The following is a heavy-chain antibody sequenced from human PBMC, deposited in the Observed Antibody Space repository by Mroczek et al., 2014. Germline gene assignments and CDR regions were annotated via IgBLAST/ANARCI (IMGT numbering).Heavy chain of an antibody. D-gene: IGHD3-22*01. J-gene: IGHJ5*02. Sequence: QVQLQESGPGLVKPSETLSLTCTVSGGSISSYYWSWIRQPPGKGLEWIGYIYYSGSTNYNPSLKSRVTISVDTSKNQFSLKLSSVTAADTAVYYCARAPGGVVITNWFDPWGQGTLVTVSS. CDR2: IYYSGST. CDR3: ARAPGGVVITNWFDP. CDR1: GGSISSYY. V-gene: IGHV4-59*01.